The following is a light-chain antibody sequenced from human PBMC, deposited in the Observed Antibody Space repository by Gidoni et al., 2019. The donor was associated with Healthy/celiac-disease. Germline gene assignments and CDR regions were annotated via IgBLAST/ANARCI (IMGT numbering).Light chain of an antibody. CDR2: GAA. V-gene: IGKV3-20*01. J-gene: IGKJ1*01. CDR3: QRYGSSPWT. Sequence: ELVLTQSPGTPSLSPGERATPSSRASQSVSSSYLAWYQQKPGQAPRLLIYGAASRATGIPDRVSGSGSGTDFTLTISRLEPEDFAVYDCQRYGSSPWTFGQGTKVEIK. CDR1: QSVSSSY.